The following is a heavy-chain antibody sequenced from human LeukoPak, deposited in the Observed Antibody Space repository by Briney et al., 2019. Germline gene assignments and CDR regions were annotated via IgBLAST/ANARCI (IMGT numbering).Heavy chain of an antibody. CDR2: SRGSGGAT. Sequence: GGSLRLSCTASGFDFSINRMSWVRQAPGKGLEWVSVSRGSGGATSYADSVEGRFTVSRDNSKNTLYLQMNSLRADDTAVYYCAKYQAYNLDCWGQGTLVIVSS. CDR3: AKYQAYNLDC. D-gene: IGHD1-1*01. V-gene: IGHV3-23*01. J-gene: IGHJ4*02. CDR1: GFDFSINR.